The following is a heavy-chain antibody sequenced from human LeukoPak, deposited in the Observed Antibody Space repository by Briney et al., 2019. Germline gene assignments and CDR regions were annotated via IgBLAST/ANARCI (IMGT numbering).Heavy chain of an antibody. CDR3: AKDRTSCCAGCYYYGMDV. CDR1: GFTFSSYA. V-gene: IGHV3-23*01. CDR2: ISGSGGST. Sequence: GGSLRLSCAASGFTFSSYAMSWVRQAPGKGLEWVSAISGSGGSTYYADSVKGRFTISRDNSKNTLYLQMNSLRAEDTAVYYCAKDRTSCCAGCYYYGMDVWGKRTTVTVSS. J-gene: IGHJ6*04. D-gene: IGHD2-2*01.